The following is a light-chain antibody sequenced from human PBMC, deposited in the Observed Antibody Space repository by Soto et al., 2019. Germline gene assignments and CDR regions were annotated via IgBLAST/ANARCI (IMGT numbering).Light chain of an antibody. CDR2: GNS. Sequence: QLVLTQPPSVSGAPGQRVTISCTGSSSNIGAGYDVHWYQQLPGTAPKLLIYGNSHRPSGVPDRFSGSKSGTSASLAITGLQAEDEADYYCQSFDSRLSGSVFGGGTKLTVL. CDR3: QSFDSRLSGSV. J-gene: IGLJ3*02. CDR1: SSNIGAGYD. V-gene: IGLV1-40*01.